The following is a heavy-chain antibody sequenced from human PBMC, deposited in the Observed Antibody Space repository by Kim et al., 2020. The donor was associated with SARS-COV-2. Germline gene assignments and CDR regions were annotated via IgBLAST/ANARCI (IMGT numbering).Heavy chain of an antibody. D-gene: IGHD3-3*01. CDR1: GDSVSSNSAA. J-gene: IGHJ4*02. CDR3: ARERRRITIFGVVITPRGFDY. V-gene: IGHV6-1*01. CDR2: TYYRSKWYN. Sequence: SQTLSLTCAISGDSVSSNSAAWNWIRQSPSRGLEWLGRTYYRSKWYNDYAVSVKSRITINPDTSKNQFSLQLNSVTPEDTAVYYCARERRRITIFGVVITPRGFDYWGQGTLVTVSS.